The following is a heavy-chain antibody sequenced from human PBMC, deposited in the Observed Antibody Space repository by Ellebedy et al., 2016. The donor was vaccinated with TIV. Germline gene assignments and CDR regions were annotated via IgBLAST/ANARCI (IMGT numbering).Heavy chain of an antibody. J-gene: IGHJ6*02. CDR1: GGSISSYY. CDR2: IYYSGST. CDR3: ARDLARDNYCSSTSCYVNYGMDV. V-gene: IGHV4-59*01. D-gene: IGHD2-2*01. Sequence: SETLSLTCTVSGGSISSYYWSWIRQPPGKGLEWIGYIYYSGSTNYNPSLKSRVTISVDTSKNQFSLKLSSVTAADTAVYYCARDLARDNYCSSTSCYVNYGMDVWGQGTTVTVSS.